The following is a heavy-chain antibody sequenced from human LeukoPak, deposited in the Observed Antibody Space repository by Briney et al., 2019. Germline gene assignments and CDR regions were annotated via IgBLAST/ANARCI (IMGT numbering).Heavy chain of an antibody. J-gene: IGHJ4*02. V-gene: IGHV7-4-1*02. D-gene: IGHD6-19*01. CDR3: ARDLYSSGLRGDY. Sequence: GASVKVSCKASGYTFTNYYMHWVRQAPGQGLEWMGWINTNTGNPTYAQGFTGRFVFSLDTSVSTAYLQNSSLKAEDTAVYYCARDLYSSGLRGDYWGQGTLVTVST. CDR2: INTNTGNP. CDR1: GYTFTNYY.